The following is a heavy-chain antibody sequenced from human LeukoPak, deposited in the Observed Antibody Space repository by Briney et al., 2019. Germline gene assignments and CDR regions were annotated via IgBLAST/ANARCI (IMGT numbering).Heavy chain of an antibody. J-gene: IGHJ4*02. D-gene: IGHD3-16*01. V-gene: IGHV3-7*04. CDR3: ARGGRGSYL. CDR1: GFTFSGYW. Sequence: GGSLRLSSAASGFTFSGYWMSWVRQAPGKGLEWVANIKQDGSEKYYVDSVKGRFTISRDNAKNSLYLQMNSLRDEDTAVYYCARGGRGSYLWGQGTLVTVSS. CDR2: IKQDGSEK.